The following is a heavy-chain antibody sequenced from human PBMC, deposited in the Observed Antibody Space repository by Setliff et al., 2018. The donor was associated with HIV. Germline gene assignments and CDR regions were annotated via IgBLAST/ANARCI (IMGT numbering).Heavy chain of an antibody. D-gene: IGHD7-27*01. CDR1: GYMFTSYG. J-gene: IGHJ4*02. Sequence: ASVKVSCKASGYMFTSYGIGWVRQAPGQGLEWMAWISTYNGNTNYEQRFQGRVTMTRDTSITTVYMVLNRLTPGDTAVYYCASPYENNSGPDYWGQGTPVTVSS. V-gene: IGHV1-18*01. CDR2: ISTYNGNT. CDR3: ASPYENNSGPDY.